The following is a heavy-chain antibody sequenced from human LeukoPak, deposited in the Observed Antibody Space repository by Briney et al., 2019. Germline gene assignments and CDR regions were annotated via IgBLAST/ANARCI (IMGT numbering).Heavy chain of an antibody. CDR1: GGSISSNY. D-gene: IGHD6-19*01. J-gene: IGHJ4*02. CDR2: IYDSGTT. Sequence: PSQTLSLTCTVSGGSISSNYWSWIRQPPGKGLEWIGYIYDSGTTNYNPSLKSRATISEDMSKNQFSLKVRSVTAADTAVYYCARSTGGWSYFDHWGQGILVTVYS. V-gene: IGHV4-59*01. CDR3: ARSTGGWSYFDH.